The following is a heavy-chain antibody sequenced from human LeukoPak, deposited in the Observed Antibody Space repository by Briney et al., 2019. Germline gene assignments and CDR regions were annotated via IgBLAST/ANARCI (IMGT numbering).Heavy chain of an antibody. Sequence: KSGGSLRLSCAASGFDFSTYAINWVRQAPGKGLEWVSSISTMSNYIFYGDSVKGRFTISRDNAKNSVYLQMNSLRPDDTAVYYCSRDRLGGLDLWGQGTLVTVSS. D-gene: IGHD5-12*01. CDR3: SRDRLGGLDL. J-gene: IGHJ5*02. V-gene: IGHV3-21*06. CDR1: GFDFSTYA. CDR2: ISTMSNYI.